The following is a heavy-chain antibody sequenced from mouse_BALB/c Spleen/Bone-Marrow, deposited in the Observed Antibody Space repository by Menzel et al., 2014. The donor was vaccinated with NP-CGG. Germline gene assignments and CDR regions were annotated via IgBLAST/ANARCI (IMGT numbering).Heavy chain of an antibody. D-gene: IGHD2-3*01. J-gene: IGHJ4*01. V-gene: IGHV1-14*01. CDR3: AREADGYYVGAMDY. Sequence: EVQLQQSGPELGKPGASVKMFCKASGYTFSSYVIHWVKQKPGQGLEWIGYINPYNDGTKYNEKFKGKATLTSDESSSTAYIDLSSLTSEDSAVYYCAREADGYYVGAMDYWGQGTSVTVSS. CDR2: INPYNDGT. CDR1: GYTFSSYV.